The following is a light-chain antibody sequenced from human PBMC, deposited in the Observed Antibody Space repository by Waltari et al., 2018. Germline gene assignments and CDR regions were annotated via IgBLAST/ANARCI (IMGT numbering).Light chain of an antibody. J-gene: IGLJ3*02. CDR3: CSYAGTYRWV. Sequence: QSALTQPRSVSGSPGQSVTIPCTATRSAAGNYNYVSWYQQYPGKAPKLMIADVYKRPSGVPDRFSGSKSGNTASLTISGLQTEDEADYYCCSYAGTYRWVFGGGTKLTVL. V-gene: IGLV2-11*01. CDR2: DVY. CDR1: RSAAGNYNY.